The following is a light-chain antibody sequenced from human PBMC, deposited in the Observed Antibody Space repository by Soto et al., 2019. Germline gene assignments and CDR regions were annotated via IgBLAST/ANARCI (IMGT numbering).Light chain of an antibody. CDR1: QSVSNNY. Sequence: EIVLTQSPGTLSLSPGERATLSCRASQSVSNNYVAWYQQKPDHAPRLLIYVASNRATGIPDRFSGSGSGTDFTLTISRLAPEDFAVYYCQQYGSSGTFGQGTKVEIK. J-gene: IGKJ1*01. V-gene: IGKV3-20*01. CDR3: QQYGSSGT. CDR2: VAS.